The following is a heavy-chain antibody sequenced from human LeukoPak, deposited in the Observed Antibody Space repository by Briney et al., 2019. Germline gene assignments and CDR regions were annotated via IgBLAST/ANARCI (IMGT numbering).Heavy chain of an antibody. D-gene: IGHD2-21*02. CDR1: GFTFSSYA. CDR3: ARERGCGGDCYVYYFDY. CDR2: ISYDGSNK. J-gene: IGHJ4*02. V-gene: IGHV3-30*04. Sequence: GGSLRLSCAASGFTFSSYAMHWVRQAPGKGLEWVAVISYDGSNKYYADSVKGRFTISRDNSKNTLYLQMNSLRAEDTAVYYCARERGCGGDCYVYYFDYWGQGTLVTVSS.